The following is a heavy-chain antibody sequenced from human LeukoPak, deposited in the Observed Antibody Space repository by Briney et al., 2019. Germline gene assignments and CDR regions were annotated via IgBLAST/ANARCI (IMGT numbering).Heavy chain of an antibody. CDR3: SKDAQYASWLS. D-gene: IGHD2-2*01. Sequence: GGSLRLSCAVSGFTFSSYAMSWVRQAPGKGLEWVSTISEDGVRTHYADSVKGRFTISRDNSKNTLDLQMNSLRGDDTAAYYCSKDAQYASWLSGGQGTLATVSS. CDR1: GFTFSSYA. J-gene: IGHJ4*02. V-gene: IGHV3-23*01. CDR2: ISEDGVRT.